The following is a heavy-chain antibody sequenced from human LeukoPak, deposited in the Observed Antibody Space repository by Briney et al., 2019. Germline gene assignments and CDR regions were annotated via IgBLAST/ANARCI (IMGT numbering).Heavy chain of an antibody. V-gene: IGHV1-2*02. CDR3: ARGGLLWFGELLLFDY. Sequence: ASVKVSCKASGYTFTGYYMHWVRQAPGQGLEWMGWINPNSGGTNYAQKFQGRVTMTRDTSISTAYMELSRLRSDDTAVYYCARGGLLWFGELLLFDYWGPGTLVTVSS. CDR1: GYTFTGYY. D-gene: IGHD3-10*01. J-gene: IGHJ4*02. CDR2: INPNSGGT.